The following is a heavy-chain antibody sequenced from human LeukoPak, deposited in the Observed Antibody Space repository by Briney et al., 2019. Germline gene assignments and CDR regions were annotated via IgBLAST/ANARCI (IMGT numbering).Heavy chain of an antibody. V-gene: IGHV1-18*04. D-gene: IGHD6-13*01. J-gene: IGHJ5*02. CDR1: GYTFTSYY. Sequence: ASVKVSCKASGYTFTSYYMHWVRQAPGQGLEWMGWISAYNGNTNYAQKLQGRVTMTTDTSTSTAYMELRSLRSDDTAVYYCARVKPTAGRNWFDPWGQGTLVTVSS. CDR3: ARVKPTAGRNWFDP. CDR2: ISAYNGNT.